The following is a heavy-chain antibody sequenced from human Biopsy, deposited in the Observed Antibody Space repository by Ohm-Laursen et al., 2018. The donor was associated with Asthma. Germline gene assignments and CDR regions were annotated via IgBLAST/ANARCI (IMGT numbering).Heavy chain of an antibody. D-gene: IGHD3-3*02. CDR3: ARTFHFWSPYHAEHYQL. V-gene: IGHV3-7*01. CDR2: IKHDGTEK. Sequence: SLRLSCAASGFTFGGYWMSWVRQVPGKGLEWAANIKHDGTEKNHVDSLKGRFTISRDNAKNSLYLQMNSLRAEDTAVYYCARTFHFWSPYHAEHYQLWGQGTLVTVPS. CDR1: GFTFGGYW. J-gene: IGHJ1*01.